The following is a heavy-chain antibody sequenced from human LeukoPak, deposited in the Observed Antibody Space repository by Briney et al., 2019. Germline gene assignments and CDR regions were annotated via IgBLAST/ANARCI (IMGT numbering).Heavy chain of an antibody. J-gene: IGHJ4*02. Sequence: PSETLSLTCAVSGASMSHFHWNWFRQPPGKGLEWIGSLFYNEDAKYNPSVKSRVTMSIDTSKSQFSLRLTSVTAADTAVYYCAKGETVTTSPFDHWDQGLLVTVSS. V-gene: IGHV4-59*01. CDR1: GASMSHFH. CDR3: AKGETVTTSPFDH. D-gene: IGHD4-17*01. CDR2: LFYNEDA.